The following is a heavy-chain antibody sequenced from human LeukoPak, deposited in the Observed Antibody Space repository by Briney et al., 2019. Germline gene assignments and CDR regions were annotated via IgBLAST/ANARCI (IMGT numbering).Heavy chain of an antibody. V-gene: IGHV4-59*08. D-gene: IGHD3-22*01. CDR3: ARLRAYYYDSSGYYNFDS. J-gene: IGHJ4*02. CDR1: GGSISSYF. Sequence: SETLSLTCTVSGGSISSYFWSWIRQPPGKGLEWIGYIYYSGSTNYNPSLKSRVSISVDTSKNQFSLILSSVTAADTAVYYCARLRAYYYDSSGYYNFDSWGQGTLVTVSS. CDR2: IYYSGST.